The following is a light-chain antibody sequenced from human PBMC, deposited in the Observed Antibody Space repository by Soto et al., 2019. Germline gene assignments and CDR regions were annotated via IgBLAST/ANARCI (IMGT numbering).Light chain of an antibody. CDR3: SSYAGSTNFV. CDR2: DVI. Sequence: QSALTQLPSASGSPGQSVTISCTGTSSDVGGYNYVSWYQQHPGKAPRLMIYDVIKRPSGVPDRFSGSKSGSTASLTVSGLQAEDEADYYCSSYAGSTNFVFGPGTKLTVL. J-gene: IGLJ1*01. V-gene: IGLV2-8*01. CDR1: SSDVGGYNY.